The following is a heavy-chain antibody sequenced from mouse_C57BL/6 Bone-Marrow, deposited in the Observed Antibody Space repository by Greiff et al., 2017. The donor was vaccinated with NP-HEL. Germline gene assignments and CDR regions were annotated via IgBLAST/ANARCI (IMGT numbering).Heavy chain of an antibody. Sequence: QVQLKQSGAELMKPGASVKLSCKATGYTFTGYWIEWVKQRPGHGLEWIGEILPGSGSTNYNEKFKGKATFTADTSSNTAYMQLSSLTTEDSAIYYCARALYYDYDGSPWFAYWGQGTLVTVSA. CDR2: ILPGSGST. V-gene: IGHV1-9*01. CDR1: GYTFTGYW. D-gene: IGHD2-4*01. CDR3: ARALYYDYDGSPWFAY. J-gene: IGHJ3*01.